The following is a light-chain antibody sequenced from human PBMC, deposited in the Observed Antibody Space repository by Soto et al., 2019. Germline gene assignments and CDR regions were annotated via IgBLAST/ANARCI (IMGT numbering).Light chain of an antibody. Sequence: QSALTQPASVSGSPGQSITISCTGTRSDIGGYNYVSWYQEHPGKAPKLIICEVTNRPSGVSSRFSGSKSDNTASLTISGLQAGDEADYYCSSYTGSNTWVFGGGTKVTVL. V-gene: IGLV2-14*01. CDR1: RSDIGGYNY. CDR3: SSYTGSNTWV. CDR2: EVT. J-gene: IGLJ3*02.